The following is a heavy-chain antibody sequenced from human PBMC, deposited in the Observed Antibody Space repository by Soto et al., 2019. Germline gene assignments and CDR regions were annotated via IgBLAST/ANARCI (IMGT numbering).Heavy chain of an antibody. Sequence: GESLKISCKGSGYSFTSYWIGWVRQMPGKGLEWMGIIYPGDSDTRYSPSFQGQVTISADKSISTAYLQWSSLKASDTAMYYCARVSYRQQLVLYYYYGMDVWGQGTTVTVSS. CDR2: IYPGDSDT. CDR1: GYSFTSYW. CDR3: ARVSYRQQLVLYYYYGMDV. V-gene: IGHV5-51*01. D-gene: IGHD6-13*01. J-gene: IGHJ6*02.